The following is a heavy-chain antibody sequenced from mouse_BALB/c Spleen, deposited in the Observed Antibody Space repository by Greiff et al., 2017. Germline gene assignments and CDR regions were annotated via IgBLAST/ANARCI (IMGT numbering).Heavy chain of an antibody. J-gene: IGHJ4*01. V-gene: IGHV14-4*02. CDR1: GFNIKDYY. D-gene: IGHD2-1*01. CDR3: TIYYGHYYAMDY. CDR2: IDPENGDT. Sequence: VQLQQSGAELVRPGASVKLSCTASGFNIKDYYMHWVKQRPEQGLEWIGWIDPENGDTEYAPKFQGKATMTADTSSNTAYLQLSSLTSEDTAVYYCTIYYGHYYAMDYWGQGTSVTVSS.